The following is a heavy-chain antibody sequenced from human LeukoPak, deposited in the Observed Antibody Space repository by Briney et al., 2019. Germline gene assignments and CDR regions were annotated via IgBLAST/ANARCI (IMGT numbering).Heavy chain of an antibody. D-gene: IGHD2/OR15-2a*01. Sequence: SQTLSLTCTVSGGSISSGGYYWSWIRQPPGKGLEWIGYIYHSGSTYYNPSLKSRVTISVDRSKNQFSLKLSSVTAADTAVYYCARVPLNSIDAFDIWGQGTMVTVSS. CDR3: ARVPLNSIDAFDI. V-gene: IGHV4-30-2*01. CDR2: IYHSGST. J-gene: IGHJ3*02. CDR1: GGSISSGGYY.